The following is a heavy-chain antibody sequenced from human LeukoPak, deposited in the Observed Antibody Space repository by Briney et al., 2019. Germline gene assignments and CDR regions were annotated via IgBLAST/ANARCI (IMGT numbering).Heavy chain of an antibody. D-gene: IGHD2-2*01. CDR3: AMVPAVISPFQH. Sequence: ASVKVSCKASGGTFSSYAISWVRQAPGQGLEWMGWISAYNGNTNYAQKLQGRVTMTTDTSTSTAYMELRSLRSDDTAVYYCAMVPAVISPFQHWGQGTLVTVSS. J-gene: IGHJ1*01. CDR2: ISAYNGNT. V-gene: IGHV1-18*01. CDR1: GGTFSSYA.